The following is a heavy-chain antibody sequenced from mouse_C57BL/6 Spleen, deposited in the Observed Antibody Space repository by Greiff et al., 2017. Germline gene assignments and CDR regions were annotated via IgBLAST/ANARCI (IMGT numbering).Heavy chain of an antibody. CDR2: IYPGGGYT. D-gene: IGHD2-14*01. CDR1: GYTFTNYW. Sequence: QVQLQQSGAELVRPGTSVKMSCKASGYTFTNYWIGWAKQRPGPGLEWIGDIYPGGGYTNYNEKFKGKATLTADNSSSIAYMQFSSLTSADSAIDYWARWGGYDERGFDYWGQGTTLTVSS. J-gene: IGHJ2*01. V-gene: IGHV1-63*01. CDR3: ARWGGYDERGFDY.